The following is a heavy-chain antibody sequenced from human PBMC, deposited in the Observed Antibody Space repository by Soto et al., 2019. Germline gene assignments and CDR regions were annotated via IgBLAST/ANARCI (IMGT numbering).Heavy chain of an antibody. CDR3: ARQTTYSSSWYDY. J-gene: IGHJ5*01. CDR2: IYSSGTT. Sequence: SETLSLTCTVSVGSIINYYWTWIRQPAGKGLEYIGRIYSSGTTNYNPSLKSRVTMSVDTSKNQFSLKLSSVTAADTALYYCARQTTYSSSWYDYWGHGTLVTVSS. V-gene: IGHV4-4*07. CDR1: VGSIINYY. D-gene: IGHD6-13*01.